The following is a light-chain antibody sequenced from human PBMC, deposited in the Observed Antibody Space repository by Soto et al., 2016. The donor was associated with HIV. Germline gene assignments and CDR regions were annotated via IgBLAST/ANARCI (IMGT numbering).Light chain of an antibody. CDR2: EAS. CDR3: QQYDNLPPHT. CDR1: QDISNY. Sequence: DIQMTQSPSSLSASVGDRVTITCQASQDISNYLNWYQQKPGKAPKLLIYEASNLETGVPSRFSGSGSGTDFTFTISGLKPEDIATYYCQQYDNLPPHTFGGGTKGGD. J-gene: IGKJ4*01. V-gene: IGKV1-33*01.